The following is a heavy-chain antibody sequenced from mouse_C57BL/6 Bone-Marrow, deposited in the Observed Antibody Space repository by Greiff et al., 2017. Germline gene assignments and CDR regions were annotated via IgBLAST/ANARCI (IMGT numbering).Heavy chain of an antibody. D-gene: IGHD1-1*01. J-gene: IGHJ1*03. CDR2: ILPSIGRT. V-gene: IGHV15-2*01. CDR1: DSEVFPIAY. CDR3: ARKGDYYGSSYDYFDV. Sequence: VQLQQSGSELRSPGSSVKLSCKDFDSEVFPIAYMSWVRQKPGPGFEWIGGILPSIGRTIYGEKFEDKATLDADTLSNTAYLELNSLTSEDSAIYYCARKGDYYGSSYDYFDVWGTGTTVTVSS.